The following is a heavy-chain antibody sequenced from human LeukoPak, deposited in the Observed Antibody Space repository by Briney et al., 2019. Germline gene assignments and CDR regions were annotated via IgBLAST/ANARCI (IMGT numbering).Heavy chain of an antibody. V-gene: IGHV1-8*01. Sequence: ASVKVSCKASGYTFTSYDINWVRQATGQGLEWMGWMNPNSGNTGYAQKLQGRVTMTRNTSISTAYMELSSLRSEDTAVYYCARSIAAAGPNLYNWFDPWGQGTLVTVSS. CDR1: GYTFTSYD. CDR2: MNPNSGNT. J-gene: IGHJ5*02. CDR3: ARSIAAAGPNLYNWFDP. D-gene: IGHD6-13*01.